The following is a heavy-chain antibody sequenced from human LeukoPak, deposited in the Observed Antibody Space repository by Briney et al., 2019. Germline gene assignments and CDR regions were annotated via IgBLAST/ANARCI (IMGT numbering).Heavy chain of an antibody. CDR1: GYTFTSYY. V-gene: IGHV1-46*01. J-gene: IGHJ4*02. CDR2: INPSGGST. Sequence: ASVRVSCKASGYTFTSYYMHWVRQAPGQGLEWMGIINPSGGSTSYAQKFQGRVTMTRDTSTSTVYMELSSLRSEDTAVYYCAREAYFAAVAVYYFDYWGQGTLVTVSS. D-gene: IGHD6-19*01. CDR3: AREAYFAAVAVYYFDY.